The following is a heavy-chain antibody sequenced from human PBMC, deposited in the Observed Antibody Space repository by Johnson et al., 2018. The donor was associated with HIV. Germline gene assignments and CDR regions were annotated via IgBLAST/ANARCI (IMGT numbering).Heavy chain of an antibody. CDR1: GFTFSTYW. V-gene: IGHV3-74*01. D-gene: IGHD6-19*01. Sequence: MQLVESGGDVVQPGGSLRLSCAASGFTFSTYWMHWVRQAPGKGLVWVSHIHSDETDTTYADSVKARFTISRDNAKNSLYLQMNSLRAEDMALYFCAKEGGRGGWYSYAFDIWGRGTMVTVSS. CDR3: AKEGGRGGWYSYAFDI. CDR2: IHSDETDT. J-gene: IGHJ3*02.